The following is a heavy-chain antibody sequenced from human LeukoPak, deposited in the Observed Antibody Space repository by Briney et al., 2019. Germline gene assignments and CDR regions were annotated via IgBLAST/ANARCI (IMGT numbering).Heavy chain of an antibody. CDR3: ARTADGSGSYSDY. D-gene: IGHD3-10*01. J-gene: IGHJ4*02. CDR2: IYYSGST. CDR1: GGSISSGGYY. Sequence: TLSLTCTVSGGSISSGGYYWSWIRQHPGKGLEWIGYIYYSGSTYYNPSLKSRVTISVDTSKNQFSLKLSSVTAADTAVYYCARTADGSGSYSDYWGQGTLVTVSS. V-gene: IGHV4-31*03.